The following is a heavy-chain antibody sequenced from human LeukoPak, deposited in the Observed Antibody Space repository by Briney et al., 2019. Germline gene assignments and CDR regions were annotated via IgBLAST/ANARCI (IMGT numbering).Heavy chain of an antibody. CDR3: ARVGSGSAVYYYMDV. Sequence: PGGTLRLSCAASGFTFSSFAMSWVRQAPGKGLVWVSRINNDGSITTYADSVKGRFTISRDNAKNTLYLQMNSLRAEDTAVYYCARVGSGSAVYYYMDVWGKGTTVTISS. D-gene: IGHD3-10*01. CDR2: INNDGSIT. CDR1: GFTFSSFA. V-gene: IGHV3-74*01. J-gene: IGHJ6*03.